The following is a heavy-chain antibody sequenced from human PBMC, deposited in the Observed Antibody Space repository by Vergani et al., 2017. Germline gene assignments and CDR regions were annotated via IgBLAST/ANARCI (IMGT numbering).Heavy chain of an antibody. CDR2: IKSKTDGGTT. D-gene: IGHD2-2*01. CDR3: TTRSSTPWGGYYYMDV. V-gene: IGHV3-15*01. CDR1: GFTFSNAW. Sequence: EVQLVESGGGLVKPGGSLRLSCAASGFTFSNAWMSWVRQAPGKGLEWVGRIKSKTDGGTTDYAAPVKGRFTISRDDPKNTLYLQMNSLKTEDTAVYYCTTRSSTPWGGYYYMDVWGKGTTVTVSS. J-gene: IGHJ6*03.